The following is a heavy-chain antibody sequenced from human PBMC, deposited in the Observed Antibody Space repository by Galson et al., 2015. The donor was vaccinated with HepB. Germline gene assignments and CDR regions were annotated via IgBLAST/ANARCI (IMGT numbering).Heavy chain of an antibody. CDR2: INSNSGVT. V-gene: IGHV1-2*06. CDR3: ARDGDRWFYGMDV. D-gene: IGHD2-21*02. J-gene: IGHJ6*02. CDR1: GYTLTGQF. Sequence: SVTVSCKASGYTLTGQFIQWVRQAPGQGPEWMGRINSNSGVTKYAQKFEGRVTMTRDTSISAVYMELSRLRSDDTAVYYCARDGDRWFYGMDVWGQGTTVTVSS.